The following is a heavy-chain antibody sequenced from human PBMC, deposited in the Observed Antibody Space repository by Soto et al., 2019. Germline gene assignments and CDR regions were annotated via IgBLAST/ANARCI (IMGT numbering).Heavy chain of an antibody. CDR2: IYTSGST. D-gene: IGHD6-6*01. CDR1: GGSLGGFY. CDR3: GRDALTAVRPPSWFDA. V-gene: IGHV4-59*01. J-gene: IGHJ5*02. Sequence: PSETLSLTCAVSGGSLGGFYWSWIRQSPEKGLEWIGFIYTSGSTTYNPSLKSRVTISVDASRNQFSLRLTSVTAADTAVYYCGRDALTAVRPPSWFDAWGQGTLVTVSS.